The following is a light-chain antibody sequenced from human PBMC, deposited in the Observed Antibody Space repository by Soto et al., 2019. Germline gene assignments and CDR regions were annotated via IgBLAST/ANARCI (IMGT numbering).Light chain of an antibody. CDR2: DVT. Sequence: HSALTQPASVSGSPGQSITISCTGTSSDVGGYNYVCWYQQHPGKAPKLMIYDVTNRPSGVSNRFSGSKSGNTASLSISGLQAEDEADYYCSSYTSSSTVVFGGGTKLTVL. J-gene: IGLJ2*01. CDR3: SSYTSSSTVV. CDR1: SSDVGGYNY. V-gene: IGLV2-14*01.